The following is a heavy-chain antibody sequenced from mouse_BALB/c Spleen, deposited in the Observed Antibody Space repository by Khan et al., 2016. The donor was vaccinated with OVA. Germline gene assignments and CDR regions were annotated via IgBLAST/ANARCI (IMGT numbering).Heavy chain of an antibody. Sequence: VQLKESGAELVKPGASVKLSCSASGFNIKDTYIHWMKQRPEQGLEWIGRIDPPNDDSKYGPKFQAKATLTADTSSNTAYLQLSSLTSEDTDVYYCAILYGNPFAFWGQGTLVSVSA. CDR3: AILYGNPFAF. J-gene: IGHJ3*01. V-gene: IGHV14-3*02. CDR1: GFNIKDTY. D-gene: IGHD2-1*01. CDR2: IDPPNDDS.